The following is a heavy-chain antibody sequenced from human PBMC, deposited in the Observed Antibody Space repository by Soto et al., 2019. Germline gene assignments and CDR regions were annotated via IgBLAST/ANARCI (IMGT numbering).Heavy chain of an antibody. J-gene: IGHJ6*01. CDR1: LGTFSDYS. Sequence: GSIRLSWSFALGTFSDYSIHFISKARGKGLECVASISSQGGSTYYADSVRDRFTVTRDRSNTLYLQLSSLRVEDTAVYYCAKTGRWPQSTTTSDVWGHGTSVPVSS. V-gene: IGHV3-64D*06. D-gene: IGHD1-26*01. CDR3: AKTGRWPQSTTTSDV. CDR2: ISSQGGST.